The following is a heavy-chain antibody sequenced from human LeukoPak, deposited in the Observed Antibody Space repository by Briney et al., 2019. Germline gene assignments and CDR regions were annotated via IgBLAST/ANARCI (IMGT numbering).Heavy chain of an antibody. V-gene: IGHV1-2*02. CDR2: INPNSGGT. J-gene: IGHJ4*02. CDR3: ARLILELGGYAVDY. Sequence: GASVKVSCKASGYTSTGYYMHWVRQAPGQGLEWMGWINPNSGGTNYAQKFQGRVTMTRDTSISTAYMELSRLRSDDTAVYYCARLILELGGYAVDYWGQGTLVTVSS. D-gene: IGHD3-3*01. CDR1: GYTSTGYY.